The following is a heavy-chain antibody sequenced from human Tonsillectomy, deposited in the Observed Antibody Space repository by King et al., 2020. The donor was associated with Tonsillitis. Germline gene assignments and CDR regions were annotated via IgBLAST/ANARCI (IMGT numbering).Heavy chain of an antibody. CDR1: GFTFNNYG. V-gene: IGHV3-30*02. Sequence: VQLVESGGGVVQPGGSLRLSCAASGFTFNNYGMHWVRQAPGKGLEWVAFIRYDGRYTDYADSVKGRFTISRDNSKSMLCLQMDRLTAEDTAVYYCAKDVSEARFVALGFFDYWGQGTLVTVSS. CDR3: AKDVSEARFVALGFFDY. D-gene: IGHD3-10*01. CDR2: IRYDGRYT. J-gene: IGHJ4*02.